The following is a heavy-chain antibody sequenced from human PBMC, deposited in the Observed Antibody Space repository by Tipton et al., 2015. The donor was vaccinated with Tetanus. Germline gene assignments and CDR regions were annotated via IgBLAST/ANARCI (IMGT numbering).Heavy chain of an antibody. Sequence: QSGAEVKKPGSSVKVSCKASGDTFSNYAISWVRQAPGQGLEWMGGIIPIFGTPYYAQNFQGRVSIAADTSTNTAYMSLCSLTSDETAVYYCARAHDLGGPLDSWGQGTLVTVSS. V-gene: IGHV1-69*06. J-gene: IGHJ4*02. CDR1: GDTFSNYA. D-gene: IGHD3-10*02. CDR2: IIPIFGTP. CDR3: ARAHDLGGPLDS.